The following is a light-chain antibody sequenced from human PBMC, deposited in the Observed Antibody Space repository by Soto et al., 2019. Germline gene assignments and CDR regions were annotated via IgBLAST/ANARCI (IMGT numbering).Light chain of an antibody. CDR1: QSVSSY. V-gene: IGKV3-11*01. CDR2: DAS. CDR3: QQRSNWPT. J-gene: IGKJ5*01. Sequence: EIVLTQSPATLPLSPRERATLSCRASQSVSSYLAWYQQKPGQAPRLLIYDASNRATGIPARFSGSGSGTDFTLTISSLEPEDFAVYYCQQRSNWPTFGQGTRLEIK.